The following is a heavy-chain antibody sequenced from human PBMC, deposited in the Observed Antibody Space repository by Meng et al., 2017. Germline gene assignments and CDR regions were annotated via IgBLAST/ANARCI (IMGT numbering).Heavy chain of an antibody. CDR2: ISYDGSNK. J-gene: IGHJ4*02. Sequence: QVQLVESGGGVVQPGMSLRLSCAASGFTFSSYAMHWVRQAPGKGLEWVAVISYDGSNKYYADSVKGRFTISRDNSKNTLYLQMNSLRAEDTAVYYCAGGLMVNDYWGQGTLVTVFS. V-gene: IGHV3-30*01. CDR3: AGGLMVNDY. D-gene: IGHD3-10*01. CDR1: GFTFSSYA.